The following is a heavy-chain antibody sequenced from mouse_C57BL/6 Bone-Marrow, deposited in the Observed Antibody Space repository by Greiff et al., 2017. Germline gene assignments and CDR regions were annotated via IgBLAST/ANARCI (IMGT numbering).Heavy chain of an antibody. Sequence: VQGVESGAELARPGASVKLSCTASGYTFTSYGISWVKQITGQGLEWIGEIYPRSGNTYYNEKFKGKATLTADKSSSTAYMELRSLTSEYSAVYFCARRAGWLPPFDYWGQGTTLTVSS. J-gene: IGHJ2*01. CDR3: ARRAGWLPPFDY. CDR2: IYPRSGNT. CDR1: GYTFTSYG. D-gene: IGHD2-3*01. V-gene: IGHV1-81*01.